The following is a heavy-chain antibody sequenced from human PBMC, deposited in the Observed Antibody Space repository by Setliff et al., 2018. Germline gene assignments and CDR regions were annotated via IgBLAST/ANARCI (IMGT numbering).Heavy chain of an antibody. Sequence: SETLSLTCSVSGASITSYYWSWIRQPPGKGLEWIAYIHNNGRIKYNPALKSRVTISLDTSKNQFSLNLNSATAADTAVYYCASGLEFDYWGPGSLVTVSS. CDR1: GASITSYY. J-gene: IGHJ4*01. CDR3: ASGLEFDY. D-gene: IGHD1-1*01. CDR2: IHNNGRI. V-gene: IGHV4-4*08.